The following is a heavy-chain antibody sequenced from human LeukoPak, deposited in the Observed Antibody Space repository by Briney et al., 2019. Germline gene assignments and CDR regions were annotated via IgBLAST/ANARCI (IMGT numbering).Heavy chain of an antibody. CDR2: IYGGGGVI. D-gene: IGHD5-12*01. V-gene: IGHV3-23*03. CDR1: GFTFSGYG. J-gene: IGHJ4*02. Sequence: GGSLRLSCAASGFTFSGYGMYWVRQAPRKGLEWVAGIYGGGGVIKYADSVKGRFTISRDNSEHILYLQMDSLRVEDTAIYYCAKDRIPDSGYDIDYWGQGTPVTVSS. CDR3: AKDRIPDSGYDIDY.